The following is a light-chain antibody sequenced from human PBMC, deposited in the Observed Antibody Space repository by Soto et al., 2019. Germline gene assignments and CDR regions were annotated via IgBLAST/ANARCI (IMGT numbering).Light chain of an antibody. CDR3: QQSYRNPPT. CDR2: TAS. Sequence: DIQMTQSPSSLSASVGDRVTITCRVSQSIDSYLNWYQQKPGKAPKLLIYTASSLQSGVPSRFSGSGSGTDFTLTISSLQPADFATYYCQQSYRNPPTFGQGTKVEIK. CDR1: QSIDSY. J-gene: IGKJ1*01. V-gene: IGKV1-39*01.